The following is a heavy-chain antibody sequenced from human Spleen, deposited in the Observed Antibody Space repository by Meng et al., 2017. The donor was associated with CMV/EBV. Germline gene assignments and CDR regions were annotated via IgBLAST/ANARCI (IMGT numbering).Heavy chain of an antibody. Sequence: SGYTFTGYYMHWVRQAPGQGLEWMGWINPNSGGTNYAQKFQGRVTMTRDTSISTAYMELSRLRSDDTAVYYCARGRDYYDSSGYYNYWGQGTLVTVSS. CDR1: GYTFTGYY. CDR2: INPNSGGT. V-gene: IGHV1-2*02. J-gene: IGHJ4*02. D-gene: IGHD3-22*01. CDR3: ARGRDYYDSSGYYNY.